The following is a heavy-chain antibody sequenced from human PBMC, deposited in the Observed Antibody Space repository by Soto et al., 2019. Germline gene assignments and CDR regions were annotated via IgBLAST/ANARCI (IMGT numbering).Heavy chain of an antibody. J-gene: IGHJ6*02. V-gene: IGHV1-69*13. CDR2: IIPIFGTA. D-gene: IGHD3-3*01. Sequence: SVKVSCKASGGTFSSYAISWVRQAPGQGLEWMGGIIPIFGTANHAQKFQGRVTITADESTSTAYMELSSLRSEDTAVYYCARDWAYYDFWSGYPALRYYYGMDVWGQGTTVTVSS. CDR3: ARDWAYYDFWSGYPALRYYYGMDV. CDR1: GGTFSSYA.